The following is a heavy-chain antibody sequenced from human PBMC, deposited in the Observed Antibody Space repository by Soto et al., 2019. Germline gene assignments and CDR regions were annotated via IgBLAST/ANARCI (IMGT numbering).Heavy chain of an antibody. D-gene: IGHD5-12*01. CDR2: ISYDGSNK. CDR1: GFTFSSYG. CDR3: AKSRDGYNYCYFDY. Sequence: GGSLRLSCAASGFTFSSYGMHWVRQAPGKGLEWVAVISYDGSNKYYADSVKGRFTISRDNSKNTLYLQMNSLRAEDTAVYYCAKSRDGYNYCYFDYWGQGTLVTVSS. J-gene: IGHJ4*02. V-gene: IGHV3-30*18.